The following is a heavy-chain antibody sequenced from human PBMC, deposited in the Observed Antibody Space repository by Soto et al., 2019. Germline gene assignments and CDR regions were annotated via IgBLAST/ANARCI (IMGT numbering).Heavy chain of an antibody. J-gene: IGHJ4*02. D-gene: IGHD3-3*01. V-gene: IGHV5-51*01. CDR2: IYPGDSDT. CDR1: GYSFTSYW. Sequence: GESLKISCKGSGYSFTSYWIGWVRQMPGKGLEWMGIIYPGDSDTRYSPSFQGQVTISADKSISTAYLQWSSLKASDTAMYYCARLSPRFLAWSPPYYFDYWGQGTLVTVSS. CDR3: ARLSPRFLAWSPPYYFDY.